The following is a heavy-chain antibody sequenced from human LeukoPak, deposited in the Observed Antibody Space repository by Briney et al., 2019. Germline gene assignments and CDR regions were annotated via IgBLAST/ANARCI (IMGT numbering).Heavy chain of an antibody. D-gene: IGHD7-27*01. CDR2: TYYRSKWYN. CDR1: GDSVSSNSVT. J-gene: IGHJ4*02. Sequence: SQTLSLTCAISGDSVSSNSVTWNWIRQSPSRGLEWLGRTYYRSKWYNDYAVSVKSRITIDPDTSRNQFSLQLNSVTPEDMAVYYCARRGSWGSGLDYWGQGTLVTVSS. CDR3: ARRGSWGSGLDY. V-gene: IGHV6-1*01.